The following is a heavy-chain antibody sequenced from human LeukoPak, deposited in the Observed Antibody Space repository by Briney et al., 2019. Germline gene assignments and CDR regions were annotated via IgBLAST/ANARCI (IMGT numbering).Heavy chain of an antibody. CDR3: ARGTRGYSYGYVAY. J-gene: IGHJ4*02. V-gene: IGHV4-61*01. D-gene: IGHD5-18*01. Sequence: ASETLSLTCTVSGGSISSGSYYWSWIRQPPGKGLEWIGYIYYSGSTNYNPSLKSRVTISVDTSKNQFSLKLSSVTAADTAVYYCARGTRGYSYGYVAYWGQGTLVTVSS. CDR2: IYYSGST. CDR1: GGSISSGSYY.